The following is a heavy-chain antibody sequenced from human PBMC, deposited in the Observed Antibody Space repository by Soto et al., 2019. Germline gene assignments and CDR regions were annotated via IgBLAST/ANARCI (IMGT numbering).Heavy chain of an antibody. CDR3: ARLSGRYSSGEVDY. CDR2: IYYSGST. D-gene: IGHD6-19*01. J-gene: IGHJ4*02. CDR1: GGSISSSSYY. V-gene: IGHV4-39*01. Sequence: LSLTCTVSGGSISSSSYYWGWIRQPPGKGLEWIGSIYYSGSTYYNPSLKSRVTISVDTSKNQFSLKLSSVTAADTAVYYCARLSGRYSSGEVDYWGQGTLVTVS.